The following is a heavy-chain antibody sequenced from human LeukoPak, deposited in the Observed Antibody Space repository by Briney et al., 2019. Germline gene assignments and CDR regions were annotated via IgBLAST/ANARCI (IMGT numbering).Heavy chain of an antibody. V-gene: IGHV1-69*04. Sequence: GASVKVSCKASGGTFSSYAISWVRQAPGQGLEWMGRIIPILGIANYAQKFQGRVTITADKSTSTAYMELSSLRSEDTAVYYCARTRGYGLWKNDYWGQGTLVTVSS. CDR3: ARTRGYGLWKNDY. CDR1: GGTFSSYA. D-gene: IGHD5-18*01. CDR2: IIPILGIA. J-gene: IGHJ4*02.